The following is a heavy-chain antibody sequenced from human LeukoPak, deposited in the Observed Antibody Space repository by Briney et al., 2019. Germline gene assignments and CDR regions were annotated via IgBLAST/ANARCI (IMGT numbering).Heavy chain of an antibody. V-gene: IGHV1-69*04. D-gene: IGHD1-1*01. CDR2: IIPIFGIT. CDR1: GGTFSSYA. J-gene: IGHJ3*02. CDR3: ATSHNCIDGGVDACDI. Sequence: GASVKVSCKASGGTFSSYAISWVRQAPGQGLEWMGRIIPIFGITNYAQKFQGRVTITADKSTSTAYMELSSLRSEDTAVYYCATSHNCIDGGVDACDIWGQGTMVTVSS.